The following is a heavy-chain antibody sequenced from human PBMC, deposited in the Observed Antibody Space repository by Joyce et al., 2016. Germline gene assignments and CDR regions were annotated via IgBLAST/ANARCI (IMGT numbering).Heavy chain of an antibody. CDR2: INWDDEK. CDR1: GFSLNTRGLC. CDR3: ARMPLGGVGRAFDV. Sequence: QVALRESGPALLNPTQTLTLTCTFSGFSLNTRGLCVSWIRQPPGRALEWLAFINWDDEKDYSTSLKSRLTISKDTSKNEVVLTRTNVDPVDTGTYYCARMPLGGVGRAFDVWGQGTVVTVSS. V-gene: IGHV2-70*01. D-gene: IGHD3-16*01. J-gene: IGHJ3*01.